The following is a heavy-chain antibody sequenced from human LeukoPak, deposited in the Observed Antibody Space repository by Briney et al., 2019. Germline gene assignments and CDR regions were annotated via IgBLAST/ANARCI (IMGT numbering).Heavy chain of an antibody. J-gene: IGHJ5*02. CDR3: ARDILPGNWFDP. Sequence: ASVKVSCKASGYTFTGYYMHWVRQAPGQGLEWMGWINPNSGVTNHAQKFQGRVTMTRDTSISTAYMELSRLRSDDTAVYYCARDILPGNWFDPWGQGTLVTVSS. CDR2: INPNSGVT. V-gene: IGHV1-2*02. CDR1: GYTFTGYY. D-gene: IGHD1-14*01.